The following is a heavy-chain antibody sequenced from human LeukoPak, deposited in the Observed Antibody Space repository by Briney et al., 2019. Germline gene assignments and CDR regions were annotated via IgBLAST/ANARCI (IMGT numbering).Heavy chain of an antibody. CDR3: AGSSKYYYVAFGY. J-gene: IGHJ4*02. CDR1: GVSISSYS. D-gene: IGHD3-22*01. V-gene: IGHV4-59*08. CDR2: IYNTGST. Sequence: SETLSLTCTVSGVSISSYSWSWIRQPPGKGLEWIGYIYNTGSTNYNPSLKSRVTISVDTSKNQFSLRLSSVTAAGTAVYYCAGSSKYYYVAFGYWGQGTLVTVSS.